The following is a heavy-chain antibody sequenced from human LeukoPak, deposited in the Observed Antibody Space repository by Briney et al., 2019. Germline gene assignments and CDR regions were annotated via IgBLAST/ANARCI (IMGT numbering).Heavy chain of an antibody. D-gene: IGHD3-3*01. V-gene: IGHV3-7*01. CDR1: GFTFSSYW. Sequence: GGSLTLSCAASGFTFSSYWMSWVRQAPGKGLEWVANIKQDGSEKYYVDSVKGRFTISRDNAKNSLYLQMNSLRAEDTAVYYRARDRLGRITIFGVVIKGRDYYYYMDVWGKGTTVTVSS. CDR2: IKQDGSEK. J-gene: IGHJ6*03. CDR3: ARDRLGRITIFGVVIKGRDYYYYMDV.